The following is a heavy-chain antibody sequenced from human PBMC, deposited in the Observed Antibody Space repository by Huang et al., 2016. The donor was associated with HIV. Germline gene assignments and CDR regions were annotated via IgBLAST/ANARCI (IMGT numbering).Heavy chain of an antibody. CDR1: GYTRTELS. V-gene: IGHV1-24*01. CDR3: ATVYRRFRNHDSGDYYFDY. CDR2: VYPEDGET. D-gene: IGHD3-22*01. J-gene: IGHJ4*02. Sequence: QVQLVQSGAEVKKPGASVKVSCKVSGYTRTELSMHWVRQAPGKGVEWMGGVYPEDGETIYEQKCQGRVTMTEDTSTDTAYMELSSLRSEDTAVYYCATVYRRFRNHDSGDYYFDYWDQGTLVTVSS.